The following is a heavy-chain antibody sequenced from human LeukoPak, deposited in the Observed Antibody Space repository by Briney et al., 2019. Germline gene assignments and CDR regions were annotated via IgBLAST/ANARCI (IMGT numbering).Heavy chain of an antibody. CDR2: IRYDGSNK. Sequence: GGSLRLSCAASGFTFSSYGMHWVRQAPGKGLEWVAFIRYDGSNKYYADSVKGRFTISRDNSKNTLYLQMNSLRAEDTAVYYCAKDGITIFGVVREIDWGQGTLVTVSS. CDR1: GFTFSSYG. CDR3: AKDGITIFGVVREID. J-gene: IGHJ4*02. V-gene: IGHV3-30*02. D-gene: IGHD3-3*01.